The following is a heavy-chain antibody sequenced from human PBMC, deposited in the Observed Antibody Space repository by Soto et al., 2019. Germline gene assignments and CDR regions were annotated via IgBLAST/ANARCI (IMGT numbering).Heavy chain of an antibody. V-gene: IGHV1-18*01. CDR1: GYTFTSYG. CDR3: ASGYCSSTSCSIDY. Sequence: DSVKVSCKASGYTFTSYGISWVRQAPGQGLEWMGWISAYNGNTDYAQKLQGRVTMTTDTSTSTAYMELRSLRSDDTAVYYCASGYCSSTSCSIDYWGQGTLVTVSS. J-gene: IGHJ4*02. D-gene: IGHD2-2*01. CDR2: ISAYNGNT.